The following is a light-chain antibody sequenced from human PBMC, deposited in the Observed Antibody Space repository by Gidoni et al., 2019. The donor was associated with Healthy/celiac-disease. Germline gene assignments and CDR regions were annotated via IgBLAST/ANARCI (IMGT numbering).Light chain of an antibody. CDR2: EVS. CDR3: SSYTSSSTLRGV. CDR1: SSDVGGYNY. Sequence: QSALTQPASVSGSPGQSLPISCTGTSSDVGGYNYVSWYQQHPGKAPKLMIYEVSNRPSGVSNRFSGSKSGNTASLTTSGLQAEDEADYYCSSYTSSSTLRGVFGGGTKLTVL. V-gene: IGLV2-14*01. J-gene: IGLJ2*01.